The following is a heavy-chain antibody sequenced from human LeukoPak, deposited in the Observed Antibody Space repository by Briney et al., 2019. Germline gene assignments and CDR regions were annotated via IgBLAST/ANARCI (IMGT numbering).Heavy chain of an antibody. V-gene: IGHV1-18*01. CDR1: GYTFTSYG. Sequence: ASVKVPCKASGYTFTSYGISWVRQAPGQGLEWMGWISAYNGNTNYAQKLQGRVTMTTDTSTSTAYMELRSLRSDDTAVYYCAREGAWGWNQNYYYMDVWGKGTTVTVSS. CDR2: ISAYNGNT. J-gene: IGHJ6*03. CDR3: AREGAWGWNQNYYYMDV. D-gene: IGHD1-1*01.